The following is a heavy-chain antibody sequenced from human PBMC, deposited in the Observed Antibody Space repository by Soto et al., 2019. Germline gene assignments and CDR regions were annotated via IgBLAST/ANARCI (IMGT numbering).Heavy chain of an antibody. CDR1: GGSFSGYY. CDR3: RFRLYYYYGMDV. CDR2: INHSGST. Sequence: QVQLQQWGAGLLKPSETLSLTCAVYGGSFSGYYWSWIRHPPGKGLEWIGEINHSGSTNYNPSLKSRVTISVDTSKNQFSLKLSSVTAADTAAYYCRFRLYYYYGMDVWGQGTTVTVSS. V-gene: IGHV4-34*01. D-gene: IGHD3-10*01. J-gene: IGHJ6*02.